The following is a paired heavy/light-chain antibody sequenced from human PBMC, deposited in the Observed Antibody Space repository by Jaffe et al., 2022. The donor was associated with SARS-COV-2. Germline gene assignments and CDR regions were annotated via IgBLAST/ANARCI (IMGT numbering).Light chain of an antibody. Sequence: DIQMTQSPSSLSASVGDRVTITCRASQSISSYLNWYQQKPGKAPKLLIYAASSLQSGVPSRFSGSGSGTDFTLTISSLQPEDFATYYCQQSYSGALTFGGGTKVEIK. CDR3: QQSYSGALT. V-gene: IGKV1-39*01. CDR2: AAS. CDR1: QSISSY. J-gene: IGKJ4*01.
Heavy chain of an antibody. CDR2: ISAYNGNT. CDR3: ARLGGEQLGFYYYYYGMDV. V-gene: IGHV1-18*01. CDR1: GYTFTSYG. Sequence: QVQLVQSGAEVKKPGASVKVSCKASGYTFTSYGISWVRQAPGQGLEWMGWISAYNGNTNYAQKLQGRVTMTTDTSTSTAYMELRSLRSDDTAVYYCARLGGEQLGFYYYYYGMDVWGQGTTVTVSS. J-gene: IGHJ6*02. D-gene: IGHD6-6*01.